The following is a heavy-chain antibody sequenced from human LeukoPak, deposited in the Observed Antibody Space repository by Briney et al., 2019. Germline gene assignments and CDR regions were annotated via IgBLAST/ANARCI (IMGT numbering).Heavy chain of an antibody. CDR1: GFTFSSYA. J-gene: IGHJ4*02. CDR2: TSFDGSDN. Sequence: LPGGSLRLSCAASGFTFSSYAMHWVRQAPGKGLKWVAVTSFDGSDNYYADSVKGRFTISRDNSKNTLYLQMNSLRPDDTAVYYCARAPGTMIVVDYWGQGTLVTVSS. CDR3: ARAPGTMIVVDY. D-gene: IGHD3-22*01. V-gene: IGHV3-30*04.